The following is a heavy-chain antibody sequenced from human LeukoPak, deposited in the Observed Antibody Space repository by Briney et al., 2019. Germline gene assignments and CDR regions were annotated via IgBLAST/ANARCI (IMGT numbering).Heavy chain of an antibody. CDR3: TTGNFGPY. D-gene: IGHD3-10*01. Sequence: SXRXXCXASXFTXXDAWMNWVRQAPGXGLEWVGRIKRKTEGGATDYAGPVKGRFTISRDDSKNTLFLHVNSLKTEDTAVYYCTTGNFGPYWGQGTLVTVSS. CDR1: XFTXXDAW. V-gene: IGHV3-15*07. CDR2: IKRKTEGGAT. J-gene: IGHJ4*02.